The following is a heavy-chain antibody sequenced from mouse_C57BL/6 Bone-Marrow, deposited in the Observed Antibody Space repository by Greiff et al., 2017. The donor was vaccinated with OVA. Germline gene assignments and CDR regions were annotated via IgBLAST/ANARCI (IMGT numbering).Heavy chain of an antibody. CDR3: AREGYYYGSVGYIYYAMDY. Sequence: VQLQQSGAELVRPGTSVKVSCKASGYAFTNYLIEWVKQRPGQGLEWIGVINPGSGGTNYNEKFKGKATLTADKSSSTAYMQLSSLTSEDSAVYFCAREGYYYGSVGYIYYAMDYWGQGTSVTVSS. V-gene: IGHV1-54*01. CDR2: INPGSGGT. J-gene: IGHJ4*01. D-gene: IGHD1-1*01. CDR1: GYAFTNYL.